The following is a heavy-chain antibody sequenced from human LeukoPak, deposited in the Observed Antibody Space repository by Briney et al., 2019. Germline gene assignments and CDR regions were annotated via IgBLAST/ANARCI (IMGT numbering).Heavy chain of an antibody. Sequence: GGSLRLSCAASGFTFSSYAMSWVRQAPGKALEWVGNIQPDGSEQYPVDSVKGRFTISRDNARNSLFLHMNSLRVEDTAVYYCARDLAEDNWNFGLTDYYYYMDVWGKGTTVTVSS. CDR2: IQPDGSEQ. CDR3: ARDLAEDNWNFGLTDYYYYMDV. J-gene: IGHJ6*03. D-gene: IGHD1-7*01. CDR1: GFTFSSYA. V-gene: IGHV3-7*01.